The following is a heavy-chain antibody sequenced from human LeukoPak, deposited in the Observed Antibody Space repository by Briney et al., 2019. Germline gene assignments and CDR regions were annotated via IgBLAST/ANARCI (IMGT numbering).Heavy chain of an antibody. CDR3: ARDRQLDYYYYGMDV. J-gene: IGHJ6*04. CDR1: GFTFSSYS. Sequence: PGGSLRLSCAASGFTFSSYSMNWVRQAPGKGLEWVSSISSSSSYIYYADSVKGRFTISRDNAKNSLYLQMNSLRAEDTAVYYCARDRQLDYYYYGMDVWGKGTTVTVSS. V-gene: IGHV3-21*01. D-gene: IGHD1-1*01. CDR2: ISSSSSYI.